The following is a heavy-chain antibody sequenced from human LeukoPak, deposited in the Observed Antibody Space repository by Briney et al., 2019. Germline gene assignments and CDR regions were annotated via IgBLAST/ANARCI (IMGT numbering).Heavy chain of an antibody. J-gene: IGHJ4*02. CDR2: IRYDGSNK. Sequence: PGGSLRLSCAASGFTLSSYGMHWVRQAPGKGLEWVAFIRYDGSNKYYADSVKGRFTISRDNSKNTLYLQMNSLRAEDTAVYYCAKDRILWFGELSVFDYWGQGTLVTVSS. CDR3: AKDRILWFGELSVFDY. CDR1: GFTLSSYG. D-gene: IGHD3-10*01. V-gene: IGHV3-30*02.